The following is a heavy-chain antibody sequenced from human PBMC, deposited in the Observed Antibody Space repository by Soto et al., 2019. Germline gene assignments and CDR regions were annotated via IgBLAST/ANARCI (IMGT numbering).Heavy chain of an antibody. CDR2: ISYDGSNK. CDR1: GFTFSSYG. D-gene: IGHD2-2*01. J-gene: IGHJ6*02. Sequence: SGGSLRLSCAASGFTFSSYGMHWVRQAPGKGLEWVAVISYDGSNKYYADSVKGRFTISRDNSKNTLYLQMNSLRAEDTAVYYCAKDWNIVVVPAASYYGMDVWGQGTTVTVYS. CDR3: AKDWNIVVVPAASYYGMDV. V-gene: IGHV3-30*18.